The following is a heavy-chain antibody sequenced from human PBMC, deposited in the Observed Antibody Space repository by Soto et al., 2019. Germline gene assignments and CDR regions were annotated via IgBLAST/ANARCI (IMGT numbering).Heavy chain of an antibody. CDR1: GGTFGNYA. J-gene: IGHJ4*02. Sequence: SVKISCKASGGTFGNYASSWVRQAPGQGLEWVGEIIPLFGTASFAQSFQGRVTITADKSTAAAYMELNSLRSEDTAVYYCATPKLLTIFGVVRKNGYFDNWGQRTLVAVCS. D-gene: IGHD3-3*01. V-gene: IGHV1-69*06. CDR3: ATPKLLTIFGVVRKNGYFDN. CDR2: IIPLFGTA.